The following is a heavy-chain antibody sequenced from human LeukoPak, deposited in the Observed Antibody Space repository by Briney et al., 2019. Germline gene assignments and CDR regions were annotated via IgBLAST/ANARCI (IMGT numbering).Heavy chain of an antibody. CDR1: GGTFSSYA. Sequence: SVKVSCKASGGTFSSYAISWVRQAPGQGLEWMGGIIPIFGTANYAQKFQGRVTITADKSTSTAYMELSSLRSEDTAVYYCARDYYDSSGYVYRWFDPWGQGTLVTVSS. D-gene: IGHD3-22*01. J-gene: IGHJ5*02. CDR3: ARDYYDSSGYVYRWFDP. V-gene: IGHV1-69*06. CDR2: IIPIFGTA.